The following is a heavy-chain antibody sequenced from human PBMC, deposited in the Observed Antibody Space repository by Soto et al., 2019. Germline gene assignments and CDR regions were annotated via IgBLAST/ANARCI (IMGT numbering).Heavy chain of an antibody. CDR1: GFTFSSYR. CDR2: ITSSSNYI. V-gene: IGHV3-21*01. Sequence: ESGGGLVKPGGSLRLSCAASGFTFSSYRMNWVRQAPGKGLEWVSSITSSSNYIYYADSVKGRFTISRDNAKNSLYLQMNSLRAEDTAVYYCARAGDRSDYEAFDYWGQGTLVTVSS. CDR3: ARAGDRSDYEAFDY. D-gene: IGHD5-12*01. J-gene: IGHJ4*02.